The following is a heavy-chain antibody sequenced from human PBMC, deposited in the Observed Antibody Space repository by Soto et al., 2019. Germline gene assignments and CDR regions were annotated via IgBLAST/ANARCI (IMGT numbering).Heavy chain of an antibody. D-gene: IGHD3-22*01. CDR1: GGSFSGYY. CDR2: INHSGST. CDR3: ARGGAYYDSSDSRDFDY. Sequence: PSETLSLTCAVYGGSFSGYYWSWIRQPPGKGLEWIGEINHSGSTKYNPSLKSRVTISVDTSKNQFSLKLTSVTAADTAVYYCARGGAYYDSSDSRDFDYWGQGTLVTVSS. V-gene: IGHV4-34*01. J-gene: IGHJ4*02.